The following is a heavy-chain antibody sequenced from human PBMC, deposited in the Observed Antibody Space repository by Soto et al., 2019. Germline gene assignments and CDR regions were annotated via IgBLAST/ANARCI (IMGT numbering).Heavy chain of an antibody. CDR1: GFTFSSYS. V-gene: IGHV3-48*02. CDR3: ARDDPPLGYCSGGSCYFTPL. CDR2: ISSSSSNI. J-gene: IGHJ4*02. Sequence: EVQLVESGGGLVQPGGSLRLSCAASGFTFSSYSMNWVRQAPGKGLEWVSYISSSSSNIYYADSVKGRFTISRDNAKNSLYLQMNSLRDEDTAVYYCARDDPPLGYCSGGSCYFTPLGGQGTLVTVSS. D-gene: IGHD2-15*01.